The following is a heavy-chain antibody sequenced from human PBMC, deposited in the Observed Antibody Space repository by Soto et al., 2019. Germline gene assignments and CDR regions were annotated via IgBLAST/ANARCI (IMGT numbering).Heavy chain of an antibody. CDR2: IHYSGST. Sequence: ETLSLTCTVSGGSVSSTSYYWTWIRQPPGKGLEWIGYIHYSGSTNYNPSLQSRVTISVDTSKNHFSLELTSVTAADTAVYYCARACEHLYFDYWGQGALVTVSS. J-gene: IGHJ4*02. V-gene: IGHV4-61*01. CDR3: ARACEHLYFDY. CDR1: GGSVSSTSYY.